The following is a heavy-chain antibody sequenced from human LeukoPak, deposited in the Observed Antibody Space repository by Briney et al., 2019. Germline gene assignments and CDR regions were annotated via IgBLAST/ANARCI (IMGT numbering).Heavy chain of an antibody. Sequence: PGGSLRLSCAASGFTFSSYWMHWVRQAPGKGLVWVSRINTDGSSTTYADSVKGRFTISRDNAKNTLYLQMNSLSAEDTAVYYCARGYSSSYRIDYWGQGTLATVSS. V-gene: IGHV3-74*01. J-gene: IGHJ4*02. D-gene: IGHD6-6*01. CDR2: INTDGSST. CDR1: GFTFSSYW. CDR3: ARGYSSSYRIDY.